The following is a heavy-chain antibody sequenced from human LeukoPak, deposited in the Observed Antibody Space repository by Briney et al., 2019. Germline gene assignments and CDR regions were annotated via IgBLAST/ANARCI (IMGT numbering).Heavy chain of an antibody. CDR1: GFTFSDYY. J-gene: IGHJ6*03. V-gene: IGHV3-11*04. CDR2: ISSSGSTI. Sequence: PGGSLRLSCAASGFTFSDYYMSWIRQAPGKGLEWVSYISSSGSTIYYADSVKGRFTISRDNSKNTLYLQMNSLRAEDTAVYYCAKSPSTVTNYYYYMDVWGKGTTVTVSS. CDR3: AKSPSTVTNYYYYMDV. D-gene: IGHD4-17*01.